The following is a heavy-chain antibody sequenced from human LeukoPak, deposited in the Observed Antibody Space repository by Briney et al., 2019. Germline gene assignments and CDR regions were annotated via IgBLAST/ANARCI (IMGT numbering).Heavy chain of an antibody. D-gene: IGHD2-15*01. CDR2: VHHSGRK. CDR3: ARAGQRVVAAIWFDP. Sequence: PSETLSLTCTVSGGSFSAFYWSWIRQSPGKGLEWVGEVHHSGRKNYNPSLKSRVTISVDTSKNQFSLKLSSVTAADTAVYYCARAGQRVVAAIWFDPWGQGTLVTVSS. V-gene: IGHV4-34*01. CDR1: GGSFSAFY. J-gene: IGHJ5*02.